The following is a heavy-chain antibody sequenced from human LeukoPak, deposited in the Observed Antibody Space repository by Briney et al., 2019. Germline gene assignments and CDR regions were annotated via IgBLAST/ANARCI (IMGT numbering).Heavy chain of an antibody. V-gene: IGHV3-49*04. CDR2: IRSKAYGCTT. J-gene: IGHJ4*02. CDR3: TRGRMYYDILTGYYNVPAFDY. D-gene: IGHD3-9*01. CDR1: GFTFGDYA. Sequence: GRSLRLSCTASGFTFGDYAMSWVRQAPGKGLEWVGFIRSKAYGCTTEYAASVKGRFTISRDDSKSIAYLQMNSLKTEDTAVYYCTRGRMYYDILTGYYNVPAFDYWGQGTLVTVSS.